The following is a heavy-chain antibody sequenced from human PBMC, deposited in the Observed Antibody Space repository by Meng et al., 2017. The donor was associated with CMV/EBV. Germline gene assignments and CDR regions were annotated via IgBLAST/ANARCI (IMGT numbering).Heavy chain of an antibody. D-gene: IGHD3-22*01. CDR1: GFSLSTSGVG. J-gene: IGHJ4*02. Sequence: TFMHFCRTLXXXXXTXTLXXXXSGFSLSTSGVGVGLIRQPPGTALEWLALIYWDDDTRYSPSLKSRLTITKDTSKNQVVLTMTNMDPVDTVTYYCAHSGYYYDISGYRMAYRGRGTLVTVSS. CDR2: IYWDDDT. CDR3: AHSGYYYDISGYRMAY. V-gene: IGHV2-5*02.